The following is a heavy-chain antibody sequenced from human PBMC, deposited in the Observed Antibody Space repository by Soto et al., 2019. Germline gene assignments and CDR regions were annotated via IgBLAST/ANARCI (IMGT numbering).Heavy chain of an antibody. D-gene: IGHD2-8*02. V-gene: IGHV4-34*01. Sequence: PSETLSPTCAVYGGSFRGYYWTGIRQPPGTGLEWIGEINHSGSTNYNPSLKSRVTISVDTSKNQFSLKLTSVTAADTAVYYCARDKITGLFDYWGQGTLVTVSS. J-gene: IGHJ4*02. CDR1: GGSFRGYY. CDR3: ARDKITGLFDY. CDR2: INHSGST.